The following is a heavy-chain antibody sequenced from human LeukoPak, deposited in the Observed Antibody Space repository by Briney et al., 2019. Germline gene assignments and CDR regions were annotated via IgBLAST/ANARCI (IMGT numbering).Heavy chain of an antibody. CDR3: ARDSNDFWTAYSDN. D-gene: IGHD3/OR15-3a*01. Sequence: SETLSLTCTVSGNSITSSYWSWIRQPAGKGLEWIGRLYPSGSTNYNSSLKSRVTMSVDTSKNQFSLNLKSVTAADTAMYYCARDSNDFWTAYSDNWGPGSLVTVSS. V-gene: IGHV4-4*07. CDR2: LYPSGST. CDR1: GNSITSSY. J-gene: IGHJ4*02.